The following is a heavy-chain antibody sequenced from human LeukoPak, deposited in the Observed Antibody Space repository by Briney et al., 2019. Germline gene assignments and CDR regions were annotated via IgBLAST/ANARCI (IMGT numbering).Heavy chain of an antibody. V-gene: IGHV1-2*06. Sequence: ASVKVSCKASGYTFTGDYMHWVRQAPGQGLEWLGRINPNSGGTSYAQKFLGRVTMTRDTSISTAYMELTRPTSDDTAMYYCARSTVVGATIGDHWGQGTLVTVSS. CDR2: INPNSGGT. CDR1: GYTFTGDY. D-gene: IGHD1-26*01. J-gene: IGHJ4*02. CDR3: ARSTVVGATIGDH.